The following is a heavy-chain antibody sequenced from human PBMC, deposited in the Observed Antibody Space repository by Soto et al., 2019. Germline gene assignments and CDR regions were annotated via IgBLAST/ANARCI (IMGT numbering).Heavy chain of an antibody. Sequence: QVQLQESGPGLVKPSQTLSLTCTVSGGSISSGGYYWTWIRQHPGKGLGWIGYNYYSGITYYNPSLQSRVTISLDTSKNQFSLKLSSVTAADTAVYYCARGSSIAGLYYGMDVWGQGTTVTVSS. J-gene: IGHJ6*02. CDR3: ARGSSIAGLYYGMDV. CDR1: GGSISSGGYY. D-gene: IGHD6-6*01. V-gene: IGHV4-31*03. CDR2: NYYSGIT.